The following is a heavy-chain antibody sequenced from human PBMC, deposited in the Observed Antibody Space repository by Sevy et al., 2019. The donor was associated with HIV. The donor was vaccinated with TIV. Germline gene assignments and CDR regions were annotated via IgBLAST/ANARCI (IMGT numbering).Heavy chain of an antibody. J-gene: IGHJ6*02. CDR1: GFIFSSYS. V-gene: IGHV3-48*01. CDR3: ARGLGALPGYYYAMDV. D-gene: IGHD6-6*01. Sequence: GGSPRLSCAASGFIFSSYSMNWVRQAPGKGLEWISYISDSSSPRYYADSVKGRFTISRDNAKNSLYLQMNSLTAEDTAVYYCARGLGALPGYYYAMDVWGQGTTVTVSS. CDR2: ISDSSSPR.